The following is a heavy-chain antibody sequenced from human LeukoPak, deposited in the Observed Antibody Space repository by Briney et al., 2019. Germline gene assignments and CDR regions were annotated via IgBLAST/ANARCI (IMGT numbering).Heavy chain of an antibody. CDR2: IIHSGST. V-gene: IGHV4-34*01. CDR3: ARGGGRIAAPI. Sequence: SETLSLTCAVYGGSFSGYYWSWIRQPPGKGLEWIGEIIHSGSTNYNPSLKSRVTISVDTSKNQFSLKLSSVTAADTAVYYCARGGGRIAAPIWGQGTLVTVSS. J-gene: IGHJ4*02. CDR1: GGSFSGYY. D-gene: IGHD6-6*01.